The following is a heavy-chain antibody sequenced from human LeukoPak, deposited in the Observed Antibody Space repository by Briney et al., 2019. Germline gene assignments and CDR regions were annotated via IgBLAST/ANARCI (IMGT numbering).Heavy chain of an antibody. CDR2: IYSSGNNI. V-gene: IGHV3-48*03. J-gene: IGHJ4*02. CDR1: GFTFSSYE. Sequence: PGGSLRLSCAASGFTFSSYEMNWVRQAPGKGLEWVSYIYSSGNNIYYADSVKGRFTISRDNSKNSLYLQMNSLRSEDSALYYCAKDRGGVDYWGQGTLVTVSS. CDR3: AKDRGGVDY. D-gene: IGHD3-16*01.